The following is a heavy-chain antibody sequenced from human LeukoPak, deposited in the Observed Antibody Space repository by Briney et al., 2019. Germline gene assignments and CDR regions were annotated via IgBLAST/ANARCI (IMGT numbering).Heavy chain of an antibody. CDR3: VRDCWGTPHGVDGFDI. CDR1: GFTFSNYV. V-gene: IGHV3-7*05. CDR2: IKQDGSEK. Sequence: PGGSLRLSCAASGFTFSNYVFHWVRQAPGKGLEWVANIKQDGSEKKYVDSVKGRFTISRDNAKNSLYLQMNSLRAEDTAVYHCVRDCWGTPHGVDGFDIWGQGTTVTVSS. D-gene: IGHD7-27*01. J-gene: IGHJ3*02.